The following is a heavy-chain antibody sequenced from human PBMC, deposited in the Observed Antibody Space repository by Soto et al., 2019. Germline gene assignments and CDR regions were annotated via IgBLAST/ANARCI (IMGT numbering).Heavy chain of an antibody. CDR3: ARVGGWADSSWYRPQAGWFDP. Sequence: QVQLQESGPGLVKPSETLSLTCTVSGGSISSYYWSWIRQPPGKGLEWIGYIYYSGSTNYNPSLKSRVTISVDTSKNQFSLKLSSVTAADTAVYYCARVGGWADSSWYRPQAGWFDPWGQGTLVTVSS. V-gene: IGHV4-59*01. D-gene: IGHD6-13*01. CDR1: GGSISSYY. CDR2: IYYSGST. J-gene: IGHJ5*02.